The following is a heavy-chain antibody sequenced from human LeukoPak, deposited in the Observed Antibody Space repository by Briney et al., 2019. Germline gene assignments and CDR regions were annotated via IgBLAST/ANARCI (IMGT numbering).Heavy chain of an antibody. CDR3: TRDLVGATSDF. J-gene: IGHJ4*02. V-gene: IGHV3-66*01. D-gene: IGHD1-26*01. CDR2: IYSGGNT. CDR1: GFTVSTNY. Sequence: GGSLRLSCAASGFTVSTNYMTWVRQAPGKGLEWVSIIYSGGNTYYADSVKGRFTISRDNAKNTVYLQMNSLRAEDTAVYYCTRDLVGATSDFWGQGTLVTVSS.